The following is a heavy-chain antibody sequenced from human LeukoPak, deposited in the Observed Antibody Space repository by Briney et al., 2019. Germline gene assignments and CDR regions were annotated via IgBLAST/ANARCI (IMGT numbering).Heavy chain of an antibody. V-gene: IGHV1-8*03. CDR2: MNPNSGNT. Sequence: ASVKVSCKASGYTFTSYDINWVRQATGQGLEWMGWMNPNSGNTDYAQKFQGSVTITRNTSISIAYMELSSLRSEDTAVYYCARGSRNTYHYGSGIVYSGYHYMDVWGKGTAVTVSS. D-gene: IGHD3-10*01. CDR1: GYTFTSYD. J-gene: IGHJ6*03. CDR3: ARGSRNTYHYGSGIVYSGYHYMDV.